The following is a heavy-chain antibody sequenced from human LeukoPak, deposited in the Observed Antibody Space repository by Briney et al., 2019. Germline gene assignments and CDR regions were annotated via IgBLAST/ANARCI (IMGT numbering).Heavy chain of an antibody. CDR1: GGTFSSYA. J-gene: IGHJ4*02. CDR3: ARERDYDSSGLFDN. Sequence: HRASVKVSCKASGGTFSSYAISWVRQAPGQGLEWMGRIIPILGIANYAQKFQGRVTITAAKSTSTAYMELSSLRSEDTAVYYCARERDYDSSGLFDNWGQGTLVTVSS. V-gene: IGHV1-69*04. D-gene: IGHD3-22*01. CDR2: IIPILGIA.